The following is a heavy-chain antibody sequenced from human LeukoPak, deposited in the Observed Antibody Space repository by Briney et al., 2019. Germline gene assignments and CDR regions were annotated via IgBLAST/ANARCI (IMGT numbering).Heavy chain of an antibody. CDR1: GGSISSYY. CDR3: ARRRGYTLDY. J-gene: IGHJ4*02. Sequence: PSETLSLTCTVSGGSISSYYWSWIRQPPGKGLEWIGYIYYSGSTNYNPSLKSRVTISVDTSKNQISLKLSSVTAADTAVYYCARRRGYTLDYWGQGTLVTVSS. V-gene: IGHV4-59*08. CDR2: IYYSGST. D-gene: IGHD5-12*01.